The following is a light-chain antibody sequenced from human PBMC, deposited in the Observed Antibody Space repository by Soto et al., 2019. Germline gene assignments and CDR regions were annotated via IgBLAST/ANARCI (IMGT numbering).Light chain of an antibody. CDR1: QSVTSTY. CDR3: QQYGRAPLT. J-gene: IGKJ4*01. V-gene: IGKV3-20*01. CDR2: GAS. Sequence: EIVLTQSPGTLSLSPGQRATLSCRASQSVTSTYLAWYQQKPGQAPRLLISGASSRATGIPDRFSGSGSGTDFTLTISRLEPEDSAVYYCQQYGRAPLTFGGGTNVEIK.